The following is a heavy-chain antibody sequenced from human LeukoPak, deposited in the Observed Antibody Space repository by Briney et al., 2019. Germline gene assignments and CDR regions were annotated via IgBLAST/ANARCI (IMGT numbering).Heavy chain of an antibody. CDR2: ISGSGSNT. CDR3: ATYRQVLLPFES. Sequence: PGGSLRLSCAASGFTFSSYAMCWVRQAPGKGLEWVSVISGSGSNTHYADSVKGRFTISRDNSKNTLYLQMNSLGAEDTAVYYCATYRQVLLPFESWGQGTLVTVSS. CDR1: GFTFSSYA. J-gene: IGHJ4*02. D-gene: IGHD2/OR15-2a*01. V-gene: IGHV3-23*01.